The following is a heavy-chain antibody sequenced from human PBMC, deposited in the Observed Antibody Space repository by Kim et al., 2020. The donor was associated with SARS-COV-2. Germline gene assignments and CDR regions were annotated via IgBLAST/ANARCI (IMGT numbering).Heavy chain of an antibody. CDR2: ISHSGTYK. CDR1: GFKFNDYY. V-gene: IGHV3-11*05. D-gene: IGHD5-18*01. CDR3: ARAGYSYETGYFDL. Sequence: GGSLRLSCAASGFKFNDYYMGWIRQAPGKGLQWLSYISHSGTYKNYADSVKGRFTISRDNAENSLYLQMNSLRAEDTAVYYCARAGYSYETGYFDLWGQGTLVTVSS. J-gene: IGHJ4*02.